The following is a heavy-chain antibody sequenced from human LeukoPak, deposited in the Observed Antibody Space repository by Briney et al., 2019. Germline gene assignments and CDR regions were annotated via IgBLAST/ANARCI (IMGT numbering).Heavy chain of an antibody. D-gene: IGHD4-23*01. Sequence: ASVKVSCKVSGYTLTELSMHWVRQAPGKGLEWMGGFDPEDGETIYAQKFQGRVTMTEDTSTDTAYMELSSLRSEDTAVNYCATDLGSYGGNSPIDYWGQGTLVTVSS. CDR2: FDPEDGET. J-gene: IGHJ4*02. CDR3: ATDLGSYGGNSPIDY. CDR1: GYTLTELS. V-gene: IGHV1-24*01.